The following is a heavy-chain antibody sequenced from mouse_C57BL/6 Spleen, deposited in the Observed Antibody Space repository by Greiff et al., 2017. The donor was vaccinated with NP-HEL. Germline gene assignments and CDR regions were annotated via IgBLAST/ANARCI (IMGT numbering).Heavy chain of an antibody. CDR3: ASSTTVVANWYFDV. CDR1: GYTFTDYY. V-gene: IGHV1-26*01. D-gene: IGHD1-1*01. Sequence: EVQLQQSGPELVKPGASVKISCKASGYTFTDYYMNWVKQSHGKSLEWIGDINPNNGGTSYNQKFKGKATLTVDKSSSTAYMELRSLTSEDSAVYYCASSTTVVANWYFDVWGTGTTVTVSS. J-gene: IGHJ1*03. CDR2: INPNNGGT.